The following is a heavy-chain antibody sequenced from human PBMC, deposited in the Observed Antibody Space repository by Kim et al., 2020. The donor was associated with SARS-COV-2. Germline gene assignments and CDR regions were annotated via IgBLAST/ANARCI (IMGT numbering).Heavy chain of an antibody. D-gene: IGHD3-10*01. Sequence: ADSVKGRFTISRDNAKNSLYLQMNSLRAEDTAVYYCARQYYYGSGSRFDYWGQGTLVTVSS. J-gene: IGHJ4*02. V-gene: IGHV3-11*06. CDR3: ARQYYYGSGSRFDY.